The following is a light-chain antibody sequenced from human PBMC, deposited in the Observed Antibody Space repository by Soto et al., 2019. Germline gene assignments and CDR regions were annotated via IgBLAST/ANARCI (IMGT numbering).Light chain of an antibody. Sequence: SYELTQPPSVSVAPGQTARITCGGNNLGGKSVHWYQQKPGQAPVLVVYDDSDRPSGIPERISGSKSGNTATLTIGRVEAGDEADYYCQVWDSSSDQYVFGTGTKLTVL. J-gene: IGLJ1*01. CDR1: NLGGKS. CDR3: QVWDSSSDQYV. V-gene: IGLV3-21*02. CDR2: DDS.